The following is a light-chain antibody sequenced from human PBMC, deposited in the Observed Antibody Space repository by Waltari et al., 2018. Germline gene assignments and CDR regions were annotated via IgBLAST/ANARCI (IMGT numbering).Light chain of an antibody. J-gene: IGKJ4*01. CDR1: QRVYIY. CDR2: DAS. Sequence: EIALTLSPATLSLSPGERATLSCWANQRVYIYLAWYQHKPGQAPRLLIYDASDRATGIPARFSGSGSGTDFTLTISSLEPEDFAVYYCQQRSNWPPSFGGGTKVEIK. V-gene: IGKV3-11*01. CDR3: QQRSNWPPS.